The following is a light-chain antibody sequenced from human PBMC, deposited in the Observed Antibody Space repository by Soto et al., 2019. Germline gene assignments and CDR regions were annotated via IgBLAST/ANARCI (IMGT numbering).Light chain of an antibody. CDR1: SSDVGGYSY. CDR3: GSYTSSSTPYV. CDR2: DVS. V-gene: IGLV2-14*01. J-gene: IGLJ1*01. Sequence: QSVLTQPASVSGSPGQSITISCTGTSSDVGGYSYVSWYQQHPGKAPKLMIYDVSNRPSGVSNRFSGSKSGNTASLTISGLQAEDEADYYCGSYTSSSTPYVFGTGTKVTVL.